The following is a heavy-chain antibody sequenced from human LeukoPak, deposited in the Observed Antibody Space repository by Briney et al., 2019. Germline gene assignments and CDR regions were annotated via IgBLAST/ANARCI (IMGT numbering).Heavy chain of an antibody. CDR3: ARLSYYDSTVDY. D-gene: IGHD3-22*01. J-gene: IGHJ4*02. V-gene: IGHV4-4*09. Sequence: SETLSLTCTVSGGSISSYYWSWIRQPPGKGLEWIGYIYTSGSTNYNPSLKSRVTISVTTPKNQFSLKLSSVTAADTAVYYCARLSYYDSTVDYWGQGTLVTVSS. CDR1: GGSISSYY. CDR2: IYTSGST.